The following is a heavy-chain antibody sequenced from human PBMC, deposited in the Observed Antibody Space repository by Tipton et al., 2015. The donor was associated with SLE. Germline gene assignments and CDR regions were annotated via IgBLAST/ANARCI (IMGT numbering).Heavy chain of an antibody. CDR1: GFTFSSYA. Sequence: QLVQSGGGLVQPGGSLRLSCAASGFTFSSYAMTWVRQAPGKGLEWLSYSSGRDSTIFYADSVKGRFTFIRDNVKRSLYLQMDSLRAEDTAVYYCARDPRSWHFDLWGRGSLVTVSS. J-gene: IGHJ2*01. V-gene: IGHV3-48*03. CDR3: ARDPRSWHFDL. CDR2: SSGRDSTI.